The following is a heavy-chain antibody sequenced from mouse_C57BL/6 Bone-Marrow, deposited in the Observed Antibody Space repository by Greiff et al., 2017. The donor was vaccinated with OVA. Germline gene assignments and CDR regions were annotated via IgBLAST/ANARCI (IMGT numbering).Heavy chain of an antibody. CDR2: INPNNGGT. D-gene: IGHD2-1*01. CDR1: GYTFTDYN. J-gene: IGHJ4*01. Sequence: EVQLQQSGPELVKPGASVKIPCKASGYTFTDYNMDWVKQSHGKSLEWIGDINPNNGGTIYNQKFKGKATLTVDKSSSTAYMELRSLTSEDTAVYYCARRRVYGNSWGYYAMDYWGQGTSVTVSS. V-gene: IGHV1-18*01. CDR3: ARRRVYGNSWGYYAMDY.